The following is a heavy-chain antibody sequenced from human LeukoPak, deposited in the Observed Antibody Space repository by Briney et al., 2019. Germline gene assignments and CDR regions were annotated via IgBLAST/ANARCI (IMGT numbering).Heavy chain of an antibody. V-gene: IGHV3-7*03. CDR2: IKQDGSDI. J-gene: IGHJ6*03. Sequence: GGSLRLSCAASGFTFNGFWMSWVRQAPGKGLEWVANIKQDGSDIYYLGSVRGRFTISRDNAMNSLYLQMNSLRSEDTAVYYCARQVDSNYPASYYYYYMDVWGKGTTVTVSS. CDR3: ARQVDSNYPASYYYYYMDV. CDR1: GFTFNGFW. D-gene: IGHD4-11*01.